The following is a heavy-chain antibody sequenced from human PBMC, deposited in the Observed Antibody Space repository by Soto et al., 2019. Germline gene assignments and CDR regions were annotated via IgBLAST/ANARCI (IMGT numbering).Heavy chain of an antibody. J-gene: IGHJ3*02. V-gene: IGHV4-59*01. Sequence: SETLSLTCTVSGGSISSYYWSWIRQPPGKGLEWIGYIYYSGSTNYNPSLKSRVTISVDTSKNQFSLKLSSVTAADTAVYYCARTDYYYDISGYAPDAFDIWGRGKMVTFSS. D-gene: IGHD3-22*01. CDR1: GGSISSYY. CDR2: IYYSGST. CDR3: ARTDYYYDISGYAPDAFDI.